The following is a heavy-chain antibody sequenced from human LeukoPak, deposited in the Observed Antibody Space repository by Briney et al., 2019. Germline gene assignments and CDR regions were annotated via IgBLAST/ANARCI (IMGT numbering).Heavy chain of an antibody. V-gene: IGHV1-58*01. CDR2: IVVGSGNT. D-gene: IGHD3-10*01. CDR1: GFTFTSSA. J-gene: IGHJ4*02. CDR3: AAFYGSGSYYNEGLDY. Sequence: GASVKVSCKASGFTFTSSAVQWVRQARGQRLEWIGWIVVGSGNTNYAQKFQERVTITRDMSTSTAYMELSSLRSEDTAVYYCAAFYGSGSYYNEGLDYWGQGTLVTVSS.